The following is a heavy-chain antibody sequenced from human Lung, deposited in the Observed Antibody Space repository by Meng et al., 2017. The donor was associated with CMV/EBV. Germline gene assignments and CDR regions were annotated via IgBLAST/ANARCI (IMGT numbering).Heavy chain of an antibody. CDR1: GFTFSGYW. J-gene: IGHJ4*02. CDR2: IKSDDSSI. V-gene: IGHV3-74*01. Sequence: GEXXKISCAASGFTFSGYWMHWVRQAPGKGLVWVSRIKSDDSSISYADSVKGRVTISRDNAKNTLYLQMNSLRDEDTAVYYCARDPPRPGYNFDSWAQGTXVTVSS. D-gene: IGHD5-18*01. CDR3: ARDPPRPGYNFDS.